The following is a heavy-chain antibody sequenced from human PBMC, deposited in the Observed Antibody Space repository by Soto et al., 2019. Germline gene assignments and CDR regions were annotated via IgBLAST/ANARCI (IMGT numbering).Heavy chain of an antibody. D-gene: IGHD2-15*01. CDR1: GGSISSGDYY. V-gene: IGHV4-31*03. CDR2: IYYSGST. CDR3: ARWLSGSRQGFGP. J-gene: IGHJ5*02. Sequence: QVQLQESGPGLVKPSQTLSLTCTVSGGSISSGDYYWSWIRQHPGKGLEWIGYIYYSGSTYYNPTLMSRVTXSXDXXKNQFSLKLSSVTAADTAVYYCARWLSGSRQGFGPWGQGTLVTVSS.